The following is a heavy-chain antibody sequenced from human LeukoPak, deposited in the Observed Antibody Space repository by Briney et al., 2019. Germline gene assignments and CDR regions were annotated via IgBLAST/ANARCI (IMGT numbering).Heavy chain of an antibody. CDR1: GFTFSSYT. Sequence: QPGGSLRLSCAASGFTFSSYTMNWVRQPPGKGLEWVSNIGTSSTTIYYADSVKGRFTISRDNAKNSLYLQMNSLRADDTAVYYCARDMKLRGMVGATSYFDYWGQGTLVTVSS. CDR3: ARDMKLRGMVGATSYFDY. D-gene: IGHD1-26*01. V-gene: IGHV3-48*01. J-gene: IGHJ4*02. CDR2: IGTSSTTI.